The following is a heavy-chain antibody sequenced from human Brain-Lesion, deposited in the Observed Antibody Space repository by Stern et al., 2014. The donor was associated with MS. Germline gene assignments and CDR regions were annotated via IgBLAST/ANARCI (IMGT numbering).Heavy chain of an antibody. CDR1: GYTFTGYY. J-gene: IGHJ4*02. D-gene: IGHD3-22*01. CDR3: ATYYYDSTGYNDF. CDR2: INPKRGGT. V-gene: IGHV1-2*04. Sequence: QVQLVQSGAEVKKPGASVKVSCKASGYTFTGYYMHWVRQAPGPGLEWMGWINPKRGGTNYAQKFQGWVTMTRDTSINTAYMELSRLRSDDTAVYYCATYYYDSTGYNDFWGQGTLVTVSS.